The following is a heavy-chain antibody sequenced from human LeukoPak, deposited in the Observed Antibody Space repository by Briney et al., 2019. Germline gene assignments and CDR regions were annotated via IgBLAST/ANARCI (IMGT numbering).Heavy chain of an antibody. J-gene: IGHJ6*02. CDR3: ARSILTGPRYYYGMDV. Sequence: GGSLRLSCAASGFTFSSYWMSWVRQAPGKGLEWVANIKQDGSEKYYVDSVKGRFTISRDNAKNSLYLQMNSLRAEDTAVYYCARSILTGPRYYYGMDVWGQGTTVTVSS. CDR2: IKQDGSEK. V-gene: IGHV3-7*03. CDR1: GFTFSSYW. D-gene: IGHD3-9*01.